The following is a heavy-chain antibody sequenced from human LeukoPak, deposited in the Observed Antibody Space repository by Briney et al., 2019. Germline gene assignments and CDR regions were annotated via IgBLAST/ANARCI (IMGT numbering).Heavy chain of an antibody. V-gene: IGHV4-39*01. J-gene: IGHJ4*02. CDR1: GGSISSSSYY. CDR2: IYYSGST. D-gene: IGHD3-3*01. Sequence: KSSETLSLTCNVSGGSISSSSYYWGWIRQPPGKGLERIGSIYYSGSTYYNPSLKSRVTISVDTSKNQFSLKLSSVTAADTAVYYCTIWSGPHGDYWGQGTLVTVSS. CDR3: TIWSGPHGDY.